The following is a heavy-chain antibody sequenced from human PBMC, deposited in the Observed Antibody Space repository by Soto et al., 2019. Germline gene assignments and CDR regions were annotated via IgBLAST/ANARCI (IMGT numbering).Heavy chain of an antibody. CDR1: GFTFSSYG. CDR3: AKDSTEVVAATFYYYYYYMDV. V-gene: IGHV3-30*18. J-gene: IGHJ6*03. CDR2: ISYDGSNK. Sequence: GGSLRLSCAASGFTFSSYGMHWVRQAPGKGLEWVAVISYDGSNKYYADSVKGRFTISRDNSKNTLYLQMNSLRAEDTAVYYCAKDSTEVVAATFYYYYYYMDVWGKGTTVTVSS. D-gene: IGHD2-15*01.